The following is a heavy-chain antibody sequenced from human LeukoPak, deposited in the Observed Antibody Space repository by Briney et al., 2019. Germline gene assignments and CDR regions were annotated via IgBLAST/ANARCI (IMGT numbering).Heavy chain of an antibody. Sequence: GGSLRLSCAASGFTFSSYSMNWVRQAPGKGLEWISHISGGTIAYTDSVKGRFTISRDIGKNSLYLQMNSLRAEDTAVYYCARDFGYSFDYWGQGTLVTVSS. CDR2: ISGGTI. CDR1: GFTFSSYS. D-gene: IGHD1-26*01. V-gene: IGHV3-48*01. J-gene: IGHJ4*02. CDR3: ARDFGYSFDY.